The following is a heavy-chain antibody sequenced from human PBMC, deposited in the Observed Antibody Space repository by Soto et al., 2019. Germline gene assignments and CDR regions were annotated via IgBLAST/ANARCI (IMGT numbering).Heavy chain of an antibody. CDR2: IDPSDSQT. CDR3: ARQIYDSDTGPNFQYYFDS. J-gene: IGHJ4*02. Sequence: PGESLKISCKGSGYSFTGYWITWVRQKPGKGLEWMGRIDPSDSQTYYSPSFRGHVTISATKSITTVFLQWSSLRASDTAMYYCARQIYDSDTGPNFQYYFDSWGQGTPVTVSS. D-gene: IGHD3-22*01. V-gene: IGHV5-10-1*01. CDR1: GYSFTGYW.